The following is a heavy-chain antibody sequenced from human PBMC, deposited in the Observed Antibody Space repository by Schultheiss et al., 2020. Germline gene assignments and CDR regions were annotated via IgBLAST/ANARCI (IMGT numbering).Heavy chain of an antibody. CDR2: IIPILGIA. CDR1: GGTFSSYT. J-gene: IGHJ4*02. CDR3: ARGWTHGDYRDY. Sequence: SVKVSCKASGGTFSSYTISWVRQAPGQGLEWMGRIIPILGIANYAQKFQGRVTITADKSTSTAYMELSSLRSEDTAVYYCARGWTHGDYRDYWGQGTLVTVSS. D-gene: IGHD4-17*01. V-gene: IGHV1-69*02.